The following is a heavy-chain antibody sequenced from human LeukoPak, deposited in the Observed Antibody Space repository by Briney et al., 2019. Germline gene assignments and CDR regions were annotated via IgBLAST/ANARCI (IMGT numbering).Heavy chain of an antibody. D-gene: IGHD3-16*01. CDR3: ALGPDYYYYYYMDV. CDR2: INHSGST. CDR1: GGSFSGYY. V-gene: IGHV4-34*07. J-gene: IGHJ6*03. Sequence: SETLSLTCAVYGGSFSGYYWSWIRQPPGKGLEWIGEINHSGSTNYNPSLKSRVTISVDTSKNQFSLKLSSVTAADTAVYYCALGPDYYYYYYMDVWGKGTTVTVSS.